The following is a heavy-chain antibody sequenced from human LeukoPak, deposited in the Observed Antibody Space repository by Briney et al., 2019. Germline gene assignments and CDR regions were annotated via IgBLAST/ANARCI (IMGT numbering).Heavy chain of an antibody. CDR2: ISTGSRYI. D-gene: IGHD4-17*01. J-gene: IGHJ4*02. V-gene: IGHV3-21*01. CDR3: ARATAYGDYMFGFDY. Sequence: PGGSLRLSCAVSGFTLSSYSMNWVRHAPGKGLEWVSYISTGSRYIYYADSVKGRFTMSRDNAKNSLFLQMNSLRPEDTAVYYCARATAYGDYMFGFDYWGQGSLVTVSS. CDR1: GFTLSSYS.